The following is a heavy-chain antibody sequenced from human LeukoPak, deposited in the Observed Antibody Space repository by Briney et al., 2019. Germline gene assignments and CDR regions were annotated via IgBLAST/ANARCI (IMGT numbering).Heavy chain of an antibody. CDR3: ARGGVTWTFDY. J-gene: IGHJ4*02. V-gene: IGHV4-59*01. CDR1: GGSFSGYY. CDR2: IYYSGST. D-gene: IGHD2-21*02. Sequence: SETLSLTCAVYGGSFSGYYWSWIRQPPGKGLEWIGYIYYSGSTNYNPSLKSRLTISVDTSKNQFSLKLSSVTAADTAVYYCARGGVTWTFDYWGQGTLVTVSS.